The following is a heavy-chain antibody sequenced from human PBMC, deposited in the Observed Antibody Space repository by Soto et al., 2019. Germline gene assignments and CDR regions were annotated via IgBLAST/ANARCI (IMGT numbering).Heavy chain of an antibody. CDR2: TYYRSKWYN. V-gene: IGHV6-1*01. CDR3: ARGEQYSGRIFDY. CDR1: GDSVSSNSAA. Sequence: PSQTLSLTCCISGDSVSSNSAASNWLRQSPSRGLEWLGRTYYRSKWYNDYAVSVESRITINPDTSKNHFSLQLNFVTPEDTAVYFCARGEQYSGRIFDYWGQGTLVTVSS. D-gene: IGHD1-26*01. J-gene: IGHJ4*02.